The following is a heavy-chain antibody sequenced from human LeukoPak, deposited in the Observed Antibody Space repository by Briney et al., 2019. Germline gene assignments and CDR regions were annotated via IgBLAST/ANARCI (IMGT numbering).Heavy chain of an antibody. V-gene: IGHV4-4*07. CDR1: GGSISSYY. CDR3: ARDPSDYGGNGYFDY. CDR2: IYTSEST. J-gene: IGHJ4*02. Sequence: SETLSLTCTVSGGSISSYYWSWIRQPAGKGLEWIGRIYTSESTNYNPSLKSRVTMSVDMSKNQFSLKLSSVTAADTAVYYCARDPSDYGGNGYFDYWGQGTLVTVSS. D-gene: IGHD4-23*01.